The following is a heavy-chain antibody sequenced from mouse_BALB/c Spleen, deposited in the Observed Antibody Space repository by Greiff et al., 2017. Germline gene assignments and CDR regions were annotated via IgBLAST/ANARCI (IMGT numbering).Heavy chain of an antibody. V-gene: IGHV7-3*02. CDR3: AIDRYFDV. CDR1: GFTFTAYY. CDR2: IRNKANGYTT. Sequence: EVKLMESGGGLVQPGGSLRLSCATSGFTFTAYYMSWVRLPPGKALEWLGFIRNKANGYTTEYSASVKGLFTIPRDNSQSILYLQINTLRAEDSATYYCAIDRYFDVWGAGTTVTVSS. J-gene: IGHJ1*01.